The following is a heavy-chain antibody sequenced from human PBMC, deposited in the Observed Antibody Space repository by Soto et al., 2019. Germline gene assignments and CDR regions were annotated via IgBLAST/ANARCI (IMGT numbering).Heavy chain of an antibody. V-gene: IGHV3-74*01. CDR2: IRRDGGTT. Sequence: GGSLRLSCAASGFTLSIYWMHWVRQAPGKGLVWVSRIRRDGGTTGYAESVKGRFTISRDNAKNTLYLQMNSLRVEDTAVYYCARELELQNDAFDIWGQGTMVTVSS. J-gene: IGHJ3*02. D-gene: IGHD1-7*01. CDR3: ARELELQNDAFDI. CDR1: GFTLSIYW.